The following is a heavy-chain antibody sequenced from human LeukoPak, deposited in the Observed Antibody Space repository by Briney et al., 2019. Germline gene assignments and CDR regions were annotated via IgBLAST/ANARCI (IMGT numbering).Heavy chain of an antibody. J-gene: IGHJ4*02. CDR3: ARDYGGYYDSSGYPPPGY. Sequence: ASVKVSCKASGYTFTSYGISWVRQAPGQGLEWMGWISAYNGNTNYAQKLQGRVTMTTDTSTSTAYMELRSLRSDDTAVYYCARDYGGYYDSSGYPPPGYWGQGTLVTVSS. D-gene: IGHD3-22*01. V-gene: IGHV1-18*01. CDR1: GYTFTSYG. CDR2: ISAYNGNT.